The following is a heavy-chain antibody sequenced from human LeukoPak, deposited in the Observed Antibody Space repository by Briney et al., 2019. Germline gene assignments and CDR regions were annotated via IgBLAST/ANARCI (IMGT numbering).Heavy chain of an antibody. Sequence: GGSLRLSCAASGFAFSSYGMHWVRQAPGKGLEWVSSISGSSGRTYYADSVKGRFTISRDNSKNTLYLQMNSLRAEDTAVYYCAKPARTDAFDIWGQGTMVTVSS. D-gene: IGHD1-14*01. CDR3: AKPARTDAFDI. J-gene: IGHJ3*02. V-gene: IGHV3-23*01. CDR1: GFAFSSYG. CDR2: ISGSSGRT.